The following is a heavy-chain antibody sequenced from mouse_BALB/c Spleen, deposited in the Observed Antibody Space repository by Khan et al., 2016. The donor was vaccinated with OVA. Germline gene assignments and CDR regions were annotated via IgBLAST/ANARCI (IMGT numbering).Heavy chain of an antibody. CDR1: GYTFSTYW. CDR3: ARDRIDY. Sequence: QVQLKQSGAELAKPGASVKMSCKASGYTFSTYWIHWVKQRPGQGLEWIGYINPSSGYTYYNQRFNDKATLTADKSSSTAYMQLSSLTSEDSADYYCARDRIDYWGQGTTLTVSA. CDR2: INPSSGYT. J-gene: IGHJ2*01. V-gene: IGHV1-7*01.